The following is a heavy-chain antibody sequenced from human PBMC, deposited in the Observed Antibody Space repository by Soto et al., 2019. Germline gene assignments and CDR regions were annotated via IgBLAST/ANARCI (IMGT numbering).Heavy chain of an antibody. CDR3: ARGGTSKSGHLWYFDL. V-gene: IGHV3-21*01. J-gene: IGHJ2*01. D-gene: IGHD1-1*01. Sequence: SCKASGGTFSSYWMSWLRQAPGRGLEWVSSISATTTYKYYADSVKGRFIISRDNARNSLYLQTNSLRAEDTAVYYCARGGTSKSGHLWYFDLWGRGTLVTVSS. CDR1: GGTFSSYW. CDR2: ISATTTYK.